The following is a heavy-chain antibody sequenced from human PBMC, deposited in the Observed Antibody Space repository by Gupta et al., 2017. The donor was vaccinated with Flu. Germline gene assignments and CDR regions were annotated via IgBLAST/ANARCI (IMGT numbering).Heavy chain of an antibody. V-gene: IGHV3-7*01. CDR1: GFTFSSYW. CDR2: IKQDGSEK. Sequence: EVQLVESGGGLVQPGGSLRLSCAASGFTFSSYWMSWVRQAPGKGLEWVANIKQDGSEKYYVDSVKGRFTISRDNAKNSLYLQMNSLRAEDTAVYYCARGANYDFWSGSGEGYGMDVWGQGTTVTVSS. D-gene: IGHD3-3*01. J-gene: IGHJ6*02. CDR3: ARGANYDFWSGSGEGYGMDV.